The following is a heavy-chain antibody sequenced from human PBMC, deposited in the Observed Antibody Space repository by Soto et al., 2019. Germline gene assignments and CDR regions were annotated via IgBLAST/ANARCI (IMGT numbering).Heavy chain of an antibody. J-gene: IGHJ4*02. CDR3: FRGGVTSRTFDY. V-gene: IGHV5-51*04. D-gene: IGHD3-16*01. CDR1: GYIIKNYW. CDR2: IFPDDSDT. Sequence: GESLKISCKASGYIIKNYWIGWVRQMPGQGLEWMGIIFPDDSDTRYSPSFQGHVTISVDKPISTAYVQWSSLKASDSAIYYCFRGGVTSRTFDYWGQGTLVTVSS.